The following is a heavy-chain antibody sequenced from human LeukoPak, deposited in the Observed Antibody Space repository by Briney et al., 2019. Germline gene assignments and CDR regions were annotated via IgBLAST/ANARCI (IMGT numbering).Heavy chain of an antibody. D-gene: IGHD1-26*01. CDR2: ISYVARET. V-gene: IGHV3-30*04. J-gene: IGHJ4*02. Sequence: GGSLRLSCGASGFTFSSFAMHWVRQAPGKGLEWVAFISYVARETYYADSVKGRFTISRDNSKDMVYLQMNSLTTADTAVYYCARSYSLPEYWGQGTLVTVSS. CDR1: GFTFSSFA. CDR3: ARSYSLPEY.